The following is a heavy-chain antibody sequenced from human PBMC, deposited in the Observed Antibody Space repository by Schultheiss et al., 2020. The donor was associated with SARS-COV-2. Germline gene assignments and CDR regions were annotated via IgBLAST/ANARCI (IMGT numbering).Heavy chain of an antibody. CDR2: IYHSGST. J-gene: IGHJ4*02. CDR3: ARGCGGDCYSPSPLGLSY. Sequence: SETLSLTCTVSGGSISSSSYYWGWIRQPTGKGLEWIGYIYHSGSTYYNPSLKSRVTISVDRSKNQFSLKLSSVTAADTAVYYCARGCGGDCYSPSPLGLSYWGQGTLVTVSS. D-gene: IGHD2-21*02. CDR1: GGSISSSSYY. V-gene: IGHV4-39*07.